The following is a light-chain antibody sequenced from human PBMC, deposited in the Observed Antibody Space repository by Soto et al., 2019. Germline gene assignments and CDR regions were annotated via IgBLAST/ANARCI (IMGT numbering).Light chain of an antibody. CDR3: QQATIFPLT. Sequence: DIQMTQSPSSVSASVRDRVIITCRASQAFSNLLAWYQQKPGKAPKLLIYGASTLQGGVPSRFSGSESGTDFTLTISSLQPEDSATYYCQQATIFPLTFGGGTEVEIK. CDR2: GAS. J-gene: IGKJ4*01. V-gene: IGKV1-12*01. CDR1: QAFSNL.